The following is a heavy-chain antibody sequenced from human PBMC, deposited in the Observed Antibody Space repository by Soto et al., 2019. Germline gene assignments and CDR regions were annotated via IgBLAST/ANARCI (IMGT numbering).Heavy chain of an antibody. V-gene: IGHV1-46*03. J-gene: IGHJ5*02. CDR1: GYTFTRYY. CDR2: INPSGGST. D-gene: IGHD3-3*01. CDR3: ARTIFELEGFDP. Sequence: EVSVKVSCKASGYTFTRYYMHWVRQAPGQGLEWMGIINPSGGSTSYAQKFQGRVTMTRDTSTSTVYMELSSLRSEDTAVYYCARTIFELEGFDPWGQGTLVTVSS.